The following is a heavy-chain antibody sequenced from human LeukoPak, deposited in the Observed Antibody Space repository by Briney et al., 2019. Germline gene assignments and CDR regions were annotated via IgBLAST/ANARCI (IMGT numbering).Heavy chain of an antibody. J-gene: IGHJ4*02. CDR3: ARATPYDSSGYDY. CDR1: GFTLRRYG. D-gene: IGHD3-22*01. CDR2: ISGSGGST. Sequence: GGSLRLSCVASGFTLRRYGMTWVRPAAGRGLEGVSAISGSGGSTYYADSVKGRFTISRDNSKNTLYFQMNSLRAEDTAVYYCARATPYDSSGYDYWGQGTLVTVSS. V-gene: IGHV3-23*01.